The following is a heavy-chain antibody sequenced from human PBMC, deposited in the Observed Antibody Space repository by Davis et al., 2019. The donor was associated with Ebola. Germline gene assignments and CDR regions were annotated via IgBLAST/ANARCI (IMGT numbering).Heavy chain of an antibody. Sequence: GESLKISCKGSGYSFTSYWIGWVRQKPGKGLEWMGMIYPSDSDTRYSPSFQGQVILSADQSISTAYLQWNSLQASDTAVYYCARLYGPGHYLNWYFNLWGRGTLVTVSS. V-gene: IGHV5-51*01. J-gene: IGHJ2*01. CDR3: ARLYGPGHYLNWYFNL. CDR2: IYPSDSDT. CDR1: GYSFTSYW. D-gene: IGHD3-10*01.